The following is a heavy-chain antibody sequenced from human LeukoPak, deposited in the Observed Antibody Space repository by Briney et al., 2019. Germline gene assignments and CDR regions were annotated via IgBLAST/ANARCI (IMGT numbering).Heavy chain of an antibody. V-gene: IGHV4-34*01. Sequence: SETLSLTCAVYGGSFSTHYWSWIRQSPGKGLEWIGEINHGGRTKYNPSLKSRVTISIDTSKNQFSLKLHSVTAADTAVYYCARFGDCSDGICFYYFHYWGQGTLVTVSS. CDR2: INHGGRT. D-gene: IGHD2-15*01. J-gene: IGHJ4*02. CDR1: GGSFSTHY. CDR3: ARFGDCSDGICFYYFHY.